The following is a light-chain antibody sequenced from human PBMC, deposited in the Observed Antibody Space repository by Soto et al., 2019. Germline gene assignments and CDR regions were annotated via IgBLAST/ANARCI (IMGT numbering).Light chain of an antibody. J-gene: IGLJ2*01. V-gene: IGLV2-14*03. CDR3: SSLTRIVGL. CDR1: VSEVAGYTY. Sequence: QSALTQPASVSGSPGQTITISCTGAVSEVAGYTYVSWYQQHPGKGPKVIIYDVSNRPLGVSNRFSGSKSGTTASLTISGLQAEDEADYSCSSLTRIVGLFGGGTKLTVL. CDR2: DVS.